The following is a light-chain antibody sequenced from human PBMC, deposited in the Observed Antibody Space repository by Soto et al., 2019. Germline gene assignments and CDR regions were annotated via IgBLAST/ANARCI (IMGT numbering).Light chain of an antibody. V-gene: IGKV1-9*01. CDR1: QDISSY. Sequence: DIQLTQSPSFLSASVRDRVIITCRASQDISSYLAWYQQRPGKAPKLLISRASTLQSGVAPRFSGSGSGTEFTLTISSLQPEDFATYYCQQLKSYARTFGQGTKVEI. J-gene: IGKJ1*01. CDR2: RAS. CDR3: QQLKSYART.